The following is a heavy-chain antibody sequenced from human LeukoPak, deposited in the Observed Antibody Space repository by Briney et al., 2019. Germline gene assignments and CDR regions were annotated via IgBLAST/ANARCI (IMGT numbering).Heavy chain of an antibody. V-gene: IGHV1-69*13. J-gene: IGHJ4*02. CDR1: GYTFNNYG. D-gene: IGHD3-16*01. CDR3: ARGVAGGRYFDY. Sequence: ASVKVSCKASGYTFNNYGISWVRQAPGQGLEWMGGIIPIFGTANYAQKFQGRVTITADESTSTAYMELSSLRSEDTAVYYCARGVAGGRYFDYWGQGTLVTVSS. CDR2: IIPIFGTA.